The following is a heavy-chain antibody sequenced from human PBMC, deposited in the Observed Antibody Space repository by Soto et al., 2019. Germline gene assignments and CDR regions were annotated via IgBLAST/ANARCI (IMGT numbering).Heavy chain of an antibody. J-gene: IGHJ4*02. Sequence: GGSLRLSCAASGFTFSNAWMSWVRQAPGKGLEWVGRIKSKADGGTTDYAAPVKGRFTISRDDSKNTLYLQMNSLKTEDTAVYYCTTDLPVLRFLEWLSPNFDYWGQGTLVTVSS. D-gene: IGHD3-3*01. CDR1: GFTFSNAW. CDR3: TTDLPVLRFLEWLSPNFDY. V-gene: IGHV3-15*01. CDR2: IKSKADGGTT.